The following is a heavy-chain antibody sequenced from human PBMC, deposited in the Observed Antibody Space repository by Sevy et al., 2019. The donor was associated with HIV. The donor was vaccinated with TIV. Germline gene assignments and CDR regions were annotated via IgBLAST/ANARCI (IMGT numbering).Heavy chain of an antibody. CDR2: ITPDSGDT. CDR3: ARGRAPANGRYYFDS. CDR1: GYIFGIYD. Sequence: ASVKVSCKASGYIFGIYDISWVRQAPGQGLEWMGWITPDSGDTNYAQKLQGRVTMTTDTSTVTSYMELSSLTSDDAGVYYCARGRAPANGRYYFDSWAQGTLVTVSS. J-gene: IGHJ4*02. D-gene: IGHD2-8*01. V-gene: IGHV1-18*01.